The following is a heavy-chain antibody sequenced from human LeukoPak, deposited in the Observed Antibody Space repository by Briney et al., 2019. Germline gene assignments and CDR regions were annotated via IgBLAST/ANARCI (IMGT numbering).Heavy chain of an antibody. V-gene: IGHV3-30*18. Sequence: GGSLRLSCAASGFTFSSYGMHWVRQAPGKGLEWVAVISYDGSNKYYADSVKGRFTISRDNSKNTLYLQMNSLRAEDTAVYYCAKDPKTYCSGGSCYGPSGYWGQGTLVTVSS. CDR2: ISYDGSNK. J-gene: IGHJ4*02. CDR3: AKDPKTYCSGGSCYGPSGY. CDR1: GFTFSSYG. D-gene: IGHD2-15*01.